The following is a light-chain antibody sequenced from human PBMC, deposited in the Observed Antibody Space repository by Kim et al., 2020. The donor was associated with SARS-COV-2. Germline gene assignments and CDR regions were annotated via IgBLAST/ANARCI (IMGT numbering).Light chain of an antibody. Sequence: QSALTQPPSASGSLGQSVTISCTGTSSDVGRYNYVSWYQQYPGKAPKLMIYEVSQRPSGVPDRFSGSKSGNTASLTVSGLQAEDEADYYCSSYAGSNIIFGGGTQLTVL. J-gene: IGLJ2*01. CDR3: SSYAGSNII. CDR1: SSDVGRYNY. V-gene: IGLV2-8*01. CDR2: EVS.